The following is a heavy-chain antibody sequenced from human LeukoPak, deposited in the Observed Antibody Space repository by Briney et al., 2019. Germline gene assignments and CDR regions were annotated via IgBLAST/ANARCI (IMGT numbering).Heavy chain of an antibody. CDR2: ISYDGSNK. J-gene: IGHJ4*02. CDR3: AKDLHYGSADY. CDR1: GFTFNNYV. V-gene: IGHV3-30*18. Sequence: GGSLRLSCAASGFTFNNYVIHWVRQAPGKGLEWVAVISYDGSNKYYADSVKGRFTISRDNSKNTLYLQMNSLRAEDTAVYYCAKDLHYGSADYWGQGTLVTVSS. D-gene: IGHD3-10*01.